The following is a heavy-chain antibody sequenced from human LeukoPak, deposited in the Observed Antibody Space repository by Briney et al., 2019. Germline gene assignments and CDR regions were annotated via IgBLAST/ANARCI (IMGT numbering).Heavy chain of an antibody. CDR3: ARSYYDSSGYLFSN. CDR1: GGSISSGGYY. J-gene: IGHJ4*02. V-gene: IGHV4-31*03. CDR2: IYYSGST. Sequence: SETLPLTCTVSGGSISSGGYYWSWIRQHPGKGLEWIGYIYYSGSTYYNPSLKSRVTISVDTSKNQFSLKLSSVTAADTAVYYCARSYYDSSGYLFSNWGQGTLVTVSS. D-gene: IGHD3-22*01.